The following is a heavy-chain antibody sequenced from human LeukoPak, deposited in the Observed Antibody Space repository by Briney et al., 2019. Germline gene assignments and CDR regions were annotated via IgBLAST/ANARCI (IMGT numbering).Heavy chain of an antibody. V-gene: IGHV1-69*13. CDR3: ARVRYNWNELYYYYMDV. J-gene: IGHJ6*03. D-gene: IGHD1-20*01. CDR1: GGTFSIYA. CDR2: IIPIFGTA. Sequence: SVEVSCXASGGTFSIYAISWVRQARGQGLEWMGGIIPIFGTANYAQKFQGRVTITADESTSTAYMELSSLRSEDTAVYYCARVRYNWNELYYYYMDVWGKGTTVTVSS.